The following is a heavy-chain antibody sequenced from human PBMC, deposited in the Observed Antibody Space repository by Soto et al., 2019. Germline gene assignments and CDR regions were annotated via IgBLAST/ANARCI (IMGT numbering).Heavy chain of an antibody. CDR1: GFTFSSYA. CDR3: AREIITMVRGVTTSACDY. J-gene: IGHJ4*02. D-gene: IGHD3-10*01. CDR2: ISYDGSNK. Sequence: PGGSLRLSCAASGFTFSSYAMHWVRQAPGKGLEWVAVISYDGSNKYYADSVKGRFTISRDNSKNTLYLQMNSLRAEDTAVYYCAREIITMVRGVTTSACDYWGQGTLVTVSS. V-gene: IGHV3-30-3*01.